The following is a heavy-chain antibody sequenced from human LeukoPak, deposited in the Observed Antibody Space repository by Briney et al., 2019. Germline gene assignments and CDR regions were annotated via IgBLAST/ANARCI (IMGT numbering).Heavy chain of an antibody. D-gene: IGHD5-24*01. CDR1: GFNLTNYA. Sequence: GGSLRLTCAASGFNLTNYAMHWVRQAPGKGLEWVTLISYSGDNKYYADSVKGRFTFSRDKSKNTLYLQMNSLRPEDSAVYYCASDPRDGGQNVWGKGTTVTVSS. J-gene: IGHJ6*04. CDR2: ISYSGDNK. CDR3: ASDPRDGGQNV. V-gene: IGHV3-30*04.